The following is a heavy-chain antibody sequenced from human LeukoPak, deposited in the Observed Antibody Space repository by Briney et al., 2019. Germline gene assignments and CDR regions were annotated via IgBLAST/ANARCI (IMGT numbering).Heavy chain of an antibody. CDR3: ARSSEQQLVLHWFDP. V-gene: IGHV1-3*02. J-gene: IGHJ5*02. CDR2: SNAGNGNT. CDR1: GYTFTSYA. Sequence: ASVKVSCKASGYTFTSYAMHWVRQAPGQRLEWMGWSNAGNGNTKYSQEFQGRVTITRDTSASTAYMELSSLRSEDTAVYYCARSSEQQLVLHWFDPWGQGTLVTVSS. D-gene: IGHD6-13*01.